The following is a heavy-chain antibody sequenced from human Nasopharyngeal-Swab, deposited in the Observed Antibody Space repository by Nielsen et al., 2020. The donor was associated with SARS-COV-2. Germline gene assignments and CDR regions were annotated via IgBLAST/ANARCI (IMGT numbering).Heavy chain of an antibody. D-gene: IGHD4-17*01. CDR1: GGTFRNSG. CDR3: AKVRTNYGMGLNGALDP. J-gene: IGHJ5*02. Sequence: SVKVSCKSSGGTFRNSGFSWVRQAPGQGLEWMGGIIPVFGTPLYAQRFQGRVTISADESTTTTYMELSSLRSQDTAVYYCAKVRTNYGMGLNGALDPWGQGTLVTVSS. CDR2: IIPVFGTP. V-gene: IGHV1-69*13.